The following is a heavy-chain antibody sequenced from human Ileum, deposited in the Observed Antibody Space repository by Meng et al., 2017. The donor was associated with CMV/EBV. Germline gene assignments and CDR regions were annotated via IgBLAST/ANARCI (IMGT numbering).Heavy chain of an antibody. CDR1: GFIFNNYA. Sequence: GESLKISCAASGFIFNNYAMSWVRQAPGKGLEWVSSICSSSNYIFYADSVEGRFTISRDNAKNSLYLQMNSLRADDTAVYYCARSSGSGFSYYGLDVWGQGTTVTVSS. J-gene: IGHJ6*02. CDR3: ARSSGSGFSYYGLDV. CDR2: ICSSSNYI. V-gene: IGHV3-21*01. D-gene: IGHD3-10*01.